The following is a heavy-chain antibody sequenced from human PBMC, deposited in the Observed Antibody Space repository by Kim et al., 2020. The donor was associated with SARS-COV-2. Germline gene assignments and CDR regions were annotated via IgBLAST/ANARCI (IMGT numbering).Heavy chain of an antibody. V-gene: IGHV1-3*01. CDR2: INAGNGNT. Sequence: ASVKVSCKASGYTFTSYAMHWVRQAPGQRLEWMGWINAGNGNTKYSQKFQGRVTITRDTSASTAYMELSSLRSEDTAVYYCARDRGGYSGYDPYDDAFDIWGQGTMVTVSS. D-gene: IGHD5-12*01. CDR3: ARDRGGYSGYDPYDDAFDI. J-gene: IGHJ3*02. CDR1: GYTFTSYA.